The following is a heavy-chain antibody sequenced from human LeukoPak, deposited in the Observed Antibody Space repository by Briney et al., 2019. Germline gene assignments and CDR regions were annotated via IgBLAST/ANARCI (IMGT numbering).Heavy chain of an antibody. CDR2: ISSSSSYI. D-gene: IGHD3-10*01. Sequence: GSLRLSCAASGFTFSSYSMNWVRQAPGKGLEWVSSISSSSSYIYYADSVKGRFTISRDNAKNSLYLQMNSLRAEDTAVYYCASWMGYGSGMPFDPWGQGTLVTVSS. CDR1: GFTFSSYS. CDR3: ASWMGYGSGMPFDP. V-gene: IGHV3-21*01. J-gene: IGHJ5*02.